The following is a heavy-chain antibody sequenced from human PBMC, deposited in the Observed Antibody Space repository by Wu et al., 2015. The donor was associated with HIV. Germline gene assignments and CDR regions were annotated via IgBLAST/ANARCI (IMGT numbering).Heavy chain of an antibody. J-gene: IGHJ4*02. D-gene: IGHD2-21*02. CDR2: IIPIFHTA. CDR3: ARDRMAYCGDDCYSAFDY. V-gene: IGHV1-69*13. Sequence: QVQLVQSGAEVKKPGSSVKVSCKASGGLFSTYGITWVRQVPGQGPEWMGRIIPIFHTANYAQKFQGRVTITADESSNTAYMEVNSLRSEDTAVYYCARDRMAYCGDDCYSAFDYWGQGTLVTVSS. CDR1: GGLFSTYG.